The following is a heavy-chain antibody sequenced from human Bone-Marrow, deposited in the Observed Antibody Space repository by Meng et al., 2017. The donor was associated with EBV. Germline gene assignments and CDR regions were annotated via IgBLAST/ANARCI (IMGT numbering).Heavy chain of an antibody. CDR2: LSPITGVA. D-gene: IGHD3-10*01. Sequence: GQPGAEVKKTGSVVMVSCKSAGGVFRSDAISWVRQAAGQGLVWMGGLSPITGVAHYAQKFQDRVSIIANDSPSPHYLELSSVRSDDTAIYFCASESGRGFTPDYWGQGTLVTVSS. CDR1: GGVFRSDA. J-gene: IGHJ4*02. CDR3: ASESGRGFTPDY. V-gene: IGHV1-69*01.